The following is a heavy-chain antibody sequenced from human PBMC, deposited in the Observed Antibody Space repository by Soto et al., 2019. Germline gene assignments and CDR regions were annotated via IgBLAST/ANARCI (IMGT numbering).Heavy chain of an antibody. CDR1: GFTFSSYA. J-gene: IGHJ6*03. CDR3: AYPYCSCTSCYHWDYYYYMDV. D-gene: IGHD2-2*01. Sequence: PGGSLRLSCAASGFTFSSYAMSWVRQAPGKGLEWVSAISGSGGSTYYADSVKGRFTISRDNSKNTLYLQMNSLRAEDTAVYYCAYPYCSCTSCYHWDYYYYMDVWGKGTTVTVSS. CDR2: ISGSGGST. V-gene: IGHV3-23*01.